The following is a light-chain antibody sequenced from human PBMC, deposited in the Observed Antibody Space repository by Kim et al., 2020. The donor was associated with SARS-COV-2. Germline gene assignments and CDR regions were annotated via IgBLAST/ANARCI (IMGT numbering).Light chain of an antibody. CDR3: QQYGTSRGT. V-gene: IGKV3-20*01. CDR1: QSVSTNY. Sequence: SPWDKATRSCRASQSVSTNYLAWDQQKPGQAPRLLIYGASSRATGIPDRFSGSGSGTDFTLTISRLEPEDFAVYYCQQYGTSRGTFGQGTKVEIK. CDR2: GAS. J-gene: IGKJ1*01.